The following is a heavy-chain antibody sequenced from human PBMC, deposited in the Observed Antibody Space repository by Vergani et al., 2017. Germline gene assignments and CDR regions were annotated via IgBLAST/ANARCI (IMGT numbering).Heavy chain of an antibody. D-gene: IGHD3-9*01. CDR1: GGTFSSYT. Sequence: QVQLVQSGAEVKKPGSSVKVSCKASGGTFSSYTISWVRQAPGQGLEWMGRIIPILGIANYAQKFQGRVTITADKSTSTAYMELSSLRSEDTAVYYCARGLAYYDISTGYYNLEGDAFDIWGQGTMVTVSS. V-gene: IGHV1-69*04. CDR3: ARGLAYYDISTGYYNLEGDAFDI. CDR2: IIPILGIA. J-gene: IGHJ3*02.